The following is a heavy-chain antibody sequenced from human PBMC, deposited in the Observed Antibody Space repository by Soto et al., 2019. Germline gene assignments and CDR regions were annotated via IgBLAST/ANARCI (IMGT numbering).Heavy chain of an antibody. J-gene: IGHJ4*02. CDR2: IYYSGST. Sequence: SETLSLSCTVSGGSISSYYWSWIRQPPGKGLEWIGYIYYSGSTNYNPSLKSRVTISVDTSKNQFSLKLSSVTAADTAVYYCAALGGGRFDYWGQGTLVTVSS. D-gene: IGHD2-15*01. CDR1: GGSISSYY. CDR3: AALGGGRFDY. V-gene: IGHV4-59*08.